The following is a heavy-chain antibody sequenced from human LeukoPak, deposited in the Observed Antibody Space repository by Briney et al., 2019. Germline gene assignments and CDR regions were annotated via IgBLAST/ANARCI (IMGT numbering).Heavy chain of an antibody. J-gene: IGHJ4*02. CDR2: IYPGDSDT. CDR1: GYSFTSYW. D-gene: IGHD3-10*01. V-gene: IGHV5-51*01. Sequence: GESLKISCKGSGYSFTSYWIGWVRQMPGKGLELMGIIYPGDSDTRYSPSFQGQVTISADKSISTAYLQWSSLKASDTAMYYCARSGWPQRGTLTPFDYWGQGTLVTVSS. CDR3: ARSGWPQRGTLTPFDY.